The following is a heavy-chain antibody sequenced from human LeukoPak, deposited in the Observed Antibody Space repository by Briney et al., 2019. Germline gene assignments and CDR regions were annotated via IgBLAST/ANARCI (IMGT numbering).Heavy chain of an antibody. CDR1: GFTFTKCA. D-gene: IGHD6-19*01. Sequence: GGSLRLSCVASGFTFTKCAMSWIRQAPGKGLEWVAIITATGDTAYYADSVKGRFTISKDNSRNTVYMQMDSLRAEDTAIYYCAGDRNSDWYSPLDYWGQGSQVTVSP. CDR2: ITATGDTA. J-gene: IGHJ4*02. V-gene: IGHV3-23*01. CDR3: AGDRNSDWYSPLDY.